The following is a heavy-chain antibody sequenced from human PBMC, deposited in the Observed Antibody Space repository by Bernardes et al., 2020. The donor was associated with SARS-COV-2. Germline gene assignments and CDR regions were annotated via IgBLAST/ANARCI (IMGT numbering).Heavy chain of an antibody. J-gene: IGHJ4*02. D-gene: IGHD3-3*01. V-gene: IGHV3-30*18. CDR2: ISYDGSNK. CDR3: AKETYYDFWSGYSTPDY. Sequence: GGSLLLSCAASGFTFSSSGLHWVRQAPGPGLEWVAVISYDGSNKYYADSVKGRFTISRDNSKNTLYLQMNSLRAEDTAVYYCAKETYYDFWSGYSTPDYWGQGTLVTVSS. CDR1: GFTFSSSG.